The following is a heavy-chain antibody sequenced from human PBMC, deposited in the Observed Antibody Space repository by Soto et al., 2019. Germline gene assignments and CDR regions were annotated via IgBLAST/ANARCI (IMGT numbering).Heavy chain of an antibody. J-gene: IGHJ4*02. V-gene: IGHV3-23*01. CDR3: AKVAYCGGDCYFHYSDY. D-gene: IGHD2-21*01. CDR1: GFTFSSYA. Sequence: GGSLRLSCAASGFTFSSYAMSWVRQAPGKGLEWVSVIRGSGGTTYYADSVKGRFTISRDNSKNTLYLQMNSLRADDTAVYYCAKVAYCGGDCYFHYSDYWGQGTLVTAPQ. CDR2: IRGSGGTT.